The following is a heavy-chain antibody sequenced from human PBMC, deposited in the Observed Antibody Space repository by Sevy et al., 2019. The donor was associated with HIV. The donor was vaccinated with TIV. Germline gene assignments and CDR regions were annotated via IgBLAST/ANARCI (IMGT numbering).Heavy chain of an antibody. J-gene: IGHJ6*02. Sequence: ASMKVSCKASGYTFTSYDINWVRQATGQGLEWMGWMNPNSGNTGYAQKFQGRVTMTRNTSISTAYMELSSLRSEDTAVYYCARATYDFWSGYLGYYYYGMDVWGQGTTVTVSS. CDR2: MNPNSGNT. V-gene: IGHV1-8*01. CDR3: ARATYDFWSGYLGYYYYGMDV. CDR1: GYTFTSYD. D-gene: IGHD3-3*01.